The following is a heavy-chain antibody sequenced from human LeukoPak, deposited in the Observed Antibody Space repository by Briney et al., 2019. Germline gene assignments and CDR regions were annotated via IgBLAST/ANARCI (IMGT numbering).Heavy chain of an antibody. CDR2: ISWNSGSI. CDR3: AKTKSVASPFYYYYYMDV. D-gene: IGHD2-21*01. Sequence: PGRSLRLSCAASGFTFDDYAMHWVRQAPGKGLEWVSGISWNSGSIGYADSVKGRFTISRDNAKNSLYLQMNSLRAEDTALYYCAKTKSVASPFYYYYYMDVWGKGTTVTISS. J-gene: IGHJ6*03. CDR1: GFTFDDYA. V-gene: IGHV3-9*01.